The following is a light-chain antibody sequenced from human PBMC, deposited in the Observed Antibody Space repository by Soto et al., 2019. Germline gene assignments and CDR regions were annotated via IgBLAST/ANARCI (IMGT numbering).Light chain of an antibody. V-gene: IGKV3-11*01. CDR2: GTF. Sequence: PGERATLSCRASQSVTRTYLAWYQQKPGQAPRLLIFGTFNRATGIPARFSGSGSGTDFTLTISSLEPEDFAVYYCQQRSNWPPAFGQGTRLEIK. CDR1: QSVTRTY. CDR3: QQRSNWPPA. J-gene: IGKJ5*01.